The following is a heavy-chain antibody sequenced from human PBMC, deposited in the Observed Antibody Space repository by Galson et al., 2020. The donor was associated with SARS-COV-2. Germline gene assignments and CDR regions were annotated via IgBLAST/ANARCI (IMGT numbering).Heavy chain of an antibody. CDR2: INSDGNNT. Sequence: GESLKISYAASAFTFSSYWKHWVRQAPGKGLVWVSRINSDGNNTSYAKSVKGRFTISRDNAKNTLYLQMNSLRADDTAVYYCTATKAYWGPGTLVTVSP. J-gene: IGHJ4*02. V-gene: IGHV3-74*01. CDR3: TATKAY. D-gene: IGHD1-26*01. CDR1: AFTFSSYW.